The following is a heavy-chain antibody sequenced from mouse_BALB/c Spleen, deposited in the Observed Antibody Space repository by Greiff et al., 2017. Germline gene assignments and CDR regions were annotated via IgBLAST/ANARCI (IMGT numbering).Heavy chain of an antibody. V-gene: IGHV5-17*02. CDR1: GFTFSSFG. D-gene: IGHD2-14*01. CDR2: ISSGSSTI. CDR3: ARSDYRYDVGY. Sequence: EVQRVESGGGLVQPGGSRKLSCAASGFTFSSFGMHWVRQAPEKGLEWVAYISSGSSTIYYADTVKGRFTISRDNPKNTLFLQMTSLRSEDTAMYYCARSDYRYDVGYWGQGTTLTVSS. J-gene: IGHJ2*01.